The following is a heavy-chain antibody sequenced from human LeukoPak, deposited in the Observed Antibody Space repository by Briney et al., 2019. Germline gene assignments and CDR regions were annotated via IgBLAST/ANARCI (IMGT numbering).Heavy chain of an antibody. V-gene: IGHV1-3*01. CDR2: INAGNGNT. CDR3: ASAHSSSWYLYYFDY. Sequence: GASVKVSCKASGYTFTSYAMHWVRQAPGQGLEWMGWINAGNGNTKYSQKFQGRVTITRDTSASTAYMELSSLRSEDTAVYYCASAHSSSWYLYYFDYWGQGTLVTVSS. CDR1: GYTFTSYA. J-gene: IGHJ4*02. D-gene: IGHD6-13*01.